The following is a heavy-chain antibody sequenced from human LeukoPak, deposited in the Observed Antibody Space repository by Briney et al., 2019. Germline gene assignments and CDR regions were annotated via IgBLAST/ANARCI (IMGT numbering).Heavy chain of an antibody. J-gene: IGHJ3*02. CDR3: ARDLAPYYDSSGLDAFDI. Sequence: GGSLRLSCAASGFTFSSYWMSRVRQAPGKGLEWVANIKQDGGEKYYVDSVKGRFTISRDNAKNSLYLQMNSLRAEDTAVYYCARDLAPYYDSSGLDAFDIWGQGTMVTVSS. D-gene: IGHD3-22*01. CDR1: GFTFSSYW. V-gene: IGHV3-7*01. CDR2: IKQDGGEK.